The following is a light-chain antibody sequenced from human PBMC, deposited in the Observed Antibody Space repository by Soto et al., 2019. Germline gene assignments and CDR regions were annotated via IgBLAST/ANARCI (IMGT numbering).Light chain of an antibody. CDR3: QQYINLWT. Sequence: DIVMTQSPATLSVSPGERATLSCRASQSVSSNLAWYQQKPGQSPRLLIYGASTRATGVPARFSGSGSGTEFLITISSLQSEDFAVYYCQQYINLWTFGQGTKVEIK. V-gene: IGKV3-15*01. CDR2: GAS. CDR1: QSVSSN. J-gene: IGKJ1*01.